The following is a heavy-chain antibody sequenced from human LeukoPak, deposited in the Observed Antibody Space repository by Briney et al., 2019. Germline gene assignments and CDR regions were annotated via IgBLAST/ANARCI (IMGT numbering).Heavy chain of an antibody. Sequence: ASVKVSCKVSGDTLTELSMHWVRQAPGKGREWMGGFDPEDGETIYAQKFQGRVTMTEDTSTDTAYMELSSLRSEDTAIYYCASRLYCSNTRCRNFPFAYWGQGTLVTVSS. J-gene: IGHJ4*02. D-gene: IGHD2-2*01. V-gene: IGHV1-24*01. CDR2: FDPEDGET. CDR3: ASRLYCSNTRCRNFPFAY. CDR1: GDTLTELS.